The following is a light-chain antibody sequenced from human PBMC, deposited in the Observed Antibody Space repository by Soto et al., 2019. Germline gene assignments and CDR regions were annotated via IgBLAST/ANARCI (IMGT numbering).Light chain of an antibody. V-gene: IGLV5-45*03. CDR1: SGIHVGAYR. CDR2: YKSDSDK. CDR3: VIWHNSAVV. Sequence: QAVVTQPSSLSASPGASASLTCTLRSGIHVGAYRIYWYQQKPGSPPQYLLRYKSDSDKQQGSGVPSRFSGSKDASANAGILLISGLQSEDEADYYCVIWHNSAVVFGGGTKLTV. J-gene: IGLJ2*01.